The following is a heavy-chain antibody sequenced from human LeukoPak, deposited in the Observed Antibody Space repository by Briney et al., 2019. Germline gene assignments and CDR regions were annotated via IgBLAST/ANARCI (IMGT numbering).Heavy chain of an antibody. D-gene: IGHD2-2*01. Sequence: GGSLRLSCAASGFSVSDYAMTWIRQSPGKGLEWVSSMSDIGPNTYYADSVKGRFTISRDNAKNSLSLQMNSLRVEDTAVYYCARDNGYCSSTSCYYYGMDVWGQGTTVTVSS. CDR3: ARDNGYCSSTSCYYYGMDV. CDR1: GFSVSDYA. CDR2: MSDIGPNT. J-gene: IGHJ6*02. V-gene: IGHV3-11*04.